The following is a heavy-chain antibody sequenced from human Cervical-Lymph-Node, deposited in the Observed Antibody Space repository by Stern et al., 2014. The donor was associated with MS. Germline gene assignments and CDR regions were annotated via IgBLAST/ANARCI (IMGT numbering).Heavy chain of an antibody. CDR1: GGSISSSGYY. J-gene: IGHJ5*02. Sequence: QVQLVQSGPGLVKPSQTLSLTCTVSGGSISSSGYYWSWIRQPADKGLEWIGRIHDSGSTYYNPSLKSRVTISMDPAKNPFTLKLPSVTAADTAVYYCATTRWDLFTWNWFDPWGQGTLVTVSS. D-gene: IGHD1-26*01. CDR2: IHDSGST. V-gene: IGHV4-61*02. CDR3: ATTRWDLFTWNWFDP.